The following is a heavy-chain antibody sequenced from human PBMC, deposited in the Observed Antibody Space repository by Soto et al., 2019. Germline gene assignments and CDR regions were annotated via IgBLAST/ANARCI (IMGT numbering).Heavy chain of an antibody. J-gene: IGHJ3*01. D-gene: IGHD5-18*01. CDR2: ISYDGSNK. CDR3: AKARAWIQLGDAFDL. CDR1: GFTFSSYG. V-gene: IGHV3-30*18. Sequence: GGSLRLSCAASGFTFSSYGMHWVRQAPGKGLEWVAVISYDGSNKYYADSVKGRFTISRDNSKNTLYLQMNSLRAEDTAVYYCAKARAWIQLGDAFDLWGQGTMVTVSS.